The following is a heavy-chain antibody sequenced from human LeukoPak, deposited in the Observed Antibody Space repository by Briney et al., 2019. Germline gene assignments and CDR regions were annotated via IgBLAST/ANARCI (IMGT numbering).Heavy chain of an antibody. D-gene: IGHD6-25*01. CDR1: GGSFSGYY. CDR3: ARAVQPSRAPASIFDY. Sequence: SETLSLTCAVYGGSFSGYYWSWIRQPPGKGLEWSGEINHRGSTNYNPSLTSRVSISVDTSKSQFSLKRSAVTAADTAVYNCARAVQPSRAPASIFDYWGQGTLVTVSS. J-gene: IGHJ4*02. CDR2: INHRGST. V-gene: IGHV4-34*01.